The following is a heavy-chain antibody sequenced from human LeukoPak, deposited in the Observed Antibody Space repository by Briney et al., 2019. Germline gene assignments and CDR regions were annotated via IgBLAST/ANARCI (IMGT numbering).Heavy chain of an antibody. CDR1: GVTFSSYG. CDR3: ARYSTAGWYYFDY. CDR2: IWYDGSDN. D-gene: IGHD6-13*01. Sequence: GGSLRLSCAASGVTFSSYGMHWVRQAPGRGLEWVAVIWYDGSDNYYADSVKGRFTISRDNSKNTLYLQMNSLRAEDTAVYYCARYSTAGWYYFDYWGQGTLVTVSS. V-gene: IGHV3-33*01. J-gene: IGHJ4*02.